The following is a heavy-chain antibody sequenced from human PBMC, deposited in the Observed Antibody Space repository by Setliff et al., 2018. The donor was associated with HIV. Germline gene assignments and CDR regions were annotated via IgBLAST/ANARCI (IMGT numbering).Heavy chain of an antibody. Sequence: RLSCTASGFTFSNYWMHWVRQGPGKGLVWVSRINNAGSVTTYADSVRGRFTISRDDAKNTLYLQMNDLRAEDTGIYFCARDLTTDYLDVWGKGTTVTVSS. CDR1: GFTFSNYW. CDR2: INNAGSVT. CDR3: ARDLTTDYLDV. J-gene: IGHJ6*03. D-gene: IGHD4-17*01. V-gene: IGHV3-74*01.